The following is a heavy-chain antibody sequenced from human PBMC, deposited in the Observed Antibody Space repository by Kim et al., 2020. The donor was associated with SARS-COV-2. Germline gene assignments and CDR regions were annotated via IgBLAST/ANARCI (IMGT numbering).Heavy chain of an antibody. Sequence: YAASVKGRFTISRDNSKNTLYLQMNSLRAEDTAVYYCAREATAPGYYFDYWGQGTLVTVSS. CDR3: AREATAPGYYFDY. J-gene: IGHJ4*02. V-gene: IGHV3-33*01. D-gene: IGHD2-2*01.